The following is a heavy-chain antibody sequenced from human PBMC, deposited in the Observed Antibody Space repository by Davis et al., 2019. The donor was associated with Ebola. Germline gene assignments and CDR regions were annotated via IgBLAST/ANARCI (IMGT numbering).Heavy chain of an antibody. CDR2: ISAYNGNT. J-gene: IGHJ5*02. Sequence: ASVKVSCKASGYTFTSYGISWVRQAPGQGLEWMGWISAYNGNTNYAQKLQGRVTMTTDTSTSTAYMELRSLRSDDTAVYYCARNYCSSTSCWFDPWGQGTLVIVSS. D-gene: IGHD2-2*01. CDR3: ARNYCSSTSCWFDP. V-gene: IGHV1-18*01. CDR1: GYTFTSYG.